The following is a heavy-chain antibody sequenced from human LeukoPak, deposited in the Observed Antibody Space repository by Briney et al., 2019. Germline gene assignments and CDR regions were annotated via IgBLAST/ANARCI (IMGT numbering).Heavy chain of an antibody. V-gene: IGHV2-5*01. CDR2: IYWNDDK. CDR3: AHSLTPRYCISTSCLNWFDP. Sequence: SGPTLVNPTQTLTLTCTFSGFSLSTGGVGVGWIHQPPGKALEWLALIYWNDDKRYSPSLKSRLTITKDTSKNQVVLTMTNMDPVDTATYYCAHSLTPRYCISTSCLNWFDPWGQGTLVTVSS. D-gene: IGHD2-2*01. CDR1: GFSLSTGGVG. J-gene: IGHJ5*02.